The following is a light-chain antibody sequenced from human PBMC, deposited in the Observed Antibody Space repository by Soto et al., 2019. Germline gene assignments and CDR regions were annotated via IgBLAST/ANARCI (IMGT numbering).Light chain of an antibody. V-gene: IGKV3-11*01. CDR3: QQRSNWIT. Sequence: EIVLTQSPATLSLSPGERATLSCRASQSVVTHLAWYQQKPGQAPRLLIYDASNRATGIPARFSGSGSGTDFTLTISSLEPEDFAVYYCQQRSNWITFGQGTRLEI. J-gene: IGKJ5*01. CDR2: DAS. CDR1: QSVVTH.